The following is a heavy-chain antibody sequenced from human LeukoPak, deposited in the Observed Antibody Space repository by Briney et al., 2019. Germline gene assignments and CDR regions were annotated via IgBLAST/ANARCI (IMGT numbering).Heavy chain of an antibody. J-gene: IGHJ1*01. Sequence: SETLSLTCTVSGGSISSYYWSWIRQPPGKGLEWIGYIYYSGSTNYNPSLKSRVTISVDTSKNQFSLKLSSVTAADTAVYYCARSITMIVVVAQYFQHWGQGTLVTVSS. CDR1: GGSISSYY. D-gene: IGHD3-22*01. V-gene: IGHV4-59*01. CDR2: IYYSGST. CDR3: ARSITMIVVVAQYFQH.